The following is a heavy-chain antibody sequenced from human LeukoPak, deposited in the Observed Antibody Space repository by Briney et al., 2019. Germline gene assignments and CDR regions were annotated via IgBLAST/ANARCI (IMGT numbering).Heavy chain of an antibody. J-gene: IGHJ4*02. CDR3: VRDAVDSSGNRGYFDY. CDR1: GFTFSTYS. Sequence: GGPLRLSCAASGFTFSTYSMSWVRQAPGKGLEWVSYISSSGYSIYYADSVKGRFTISRDNAKNSLYLQMNSLRAEDTAVYYCVRDAVDSSGNRGYFDYWGQGTLVTVSS. CDR2: ISSSGYSI. D-gene: IGHD3-22*01. V-gene: IGHV3-48*04.